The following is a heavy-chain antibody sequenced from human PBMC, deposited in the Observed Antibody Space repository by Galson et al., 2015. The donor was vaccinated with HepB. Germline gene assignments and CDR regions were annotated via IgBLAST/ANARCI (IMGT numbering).Heavy chain of an antibody. V-gene: IGHV1-3*01. J-gene: IGHJ4*02. Sequence: SVKVSCKASGYTFTSYAMHWVRQAPGQRLEWMGWINAGNGNTKYSQKFQGRVTITRDTSASTAYMELSSLRSEDTAVYYCARVSFRYSNSGSFDYWGQGTLVTVSS. CDR1: GYTFTSYA. CDR2: INAGNGNT. CDR3: ARVSFRYSNSGSFDY. D-gene: IGHD1-26*01.